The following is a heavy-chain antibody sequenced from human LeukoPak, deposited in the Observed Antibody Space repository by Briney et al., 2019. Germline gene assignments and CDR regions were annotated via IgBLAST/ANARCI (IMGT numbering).Heavy chain of an antibody. Sequence: GGSLRLSCAASGFTFSGSAIHWVRQAPGKGLEWVAVISYDGSNKYYADSVKGRFTISRDNSKNTLYLQMKSLRAEDTAVYYCAKGGGYEAQYYYYYLDVWGKGTTVTISS. CDR2: ISYDGSNK. J-gene: IGHJ6*03. CDR3: AKGGGYEAQYYYYYLDV. CDR1: GFTFSGSA. D-gene: IGHD5-12*01. V-gene: IGHV3-30*04.